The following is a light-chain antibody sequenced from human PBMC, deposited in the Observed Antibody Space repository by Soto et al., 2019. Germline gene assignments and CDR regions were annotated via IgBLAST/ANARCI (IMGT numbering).Light chain of an antibody. CDR1: ESIESRY. Sequence: EIVLTQSPATLSLSPGERATLSCRASESIESRYFAWYQQRPGQAPRLLIYGTSSRATGIPDRFSGSGSRTDFSLTISRLEPEDFAVYYCQQFGSSPGFTFGPGTKVDIK. CDR2: GTS. J-gene: IGKJ3*01. V-gene: IGKV3-20*01. CDR3: QQFGSSPGFT.